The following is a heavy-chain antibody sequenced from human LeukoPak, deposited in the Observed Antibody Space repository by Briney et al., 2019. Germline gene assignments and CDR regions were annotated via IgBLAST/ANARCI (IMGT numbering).Heavy chain of an antibody. Sequence: GGSLRLSCAASGFTFSTYAMSWVRQAPGKGLQWVSLISGSGDGAHYADSVKGRFIISRDNSKSTVYLQMTNLRAEDTAVYYCAKGYIQLWWFDYWGQGTLVTVSS. CDR2: ISGSGDGA. J-gene: IGHJ4*02. D-gene: IGHD2-21*01. CDR3: AKGYIQLWWFDY. CDR1: GFTFSTYA. V-gene: IGHV3-23*01.